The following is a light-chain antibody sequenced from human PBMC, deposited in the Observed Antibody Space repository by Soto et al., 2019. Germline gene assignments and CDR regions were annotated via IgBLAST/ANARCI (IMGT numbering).Light chain of an antibody. CDR3: EQYGRSPLT. J-gene: IGKJ4*01. Sequence: EIVLTQSPGTLSLSPGERATLSCRASQSVSQNFFAWYQQKPGQAPRLLINGASSRATGIPDRFSGSVSGRDFSLTFDRLEPGDFAVYFCEQYGRSPLTFGGGTKVAIK. CDR2: GAS. V-gene: IGKV3-20*01. CDR1: QSVSQNF.